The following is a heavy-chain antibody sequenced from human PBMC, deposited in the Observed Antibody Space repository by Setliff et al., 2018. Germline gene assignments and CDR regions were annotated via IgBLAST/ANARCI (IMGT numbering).Heavy chain of an antibody. CDR3: ARMSGFLYMDV. CDR1: GASINSLSW. CDR2: MYYSGDT. Sequence: SETLSLTCTVSGASINSLSWWSWVCQPPGKGLEWIGYMYYSGDTNYNPSLKSRVTISVDTSKNQFSLELRSVTAADTAVYYCARMSGFLYMDVWGKGTTVTVS. J-gene: IGHJ6*03. V-gene: IGHV4-59*08. D-gene: IGHD3-3*01.